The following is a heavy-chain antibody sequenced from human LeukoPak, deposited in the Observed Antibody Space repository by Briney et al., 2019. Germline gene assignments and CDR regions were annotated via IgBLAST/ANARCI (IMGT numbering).Heavy chain of an antibody. CDR3: ARHPSTYYYDSSGYQIGMDV. J-gene: IGHJ6*02. CDR2: MNPNSGNT. V-gene: IGHV1-8*01. Sequence: ASVKVSCKASGYTFTSYDTNWVRQATGQGLEWMGWMNPNSGNTGYAQKFQGRVTMTRNTSISTAYMELSSLRSEDTAVYYCARHPSTYYYDSSGYQIGMDVWGQGTTVTVSS. CDR1: GYTFTSYD. D-gene: IGHD3-22*01.